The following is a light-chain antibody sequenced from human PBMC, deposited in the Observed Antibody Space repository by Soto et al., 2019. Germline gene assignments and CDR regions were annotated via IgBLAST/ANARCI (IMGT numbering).Light chain of an antibody. CDR2: EVI. Sequence: QSALTQPPSASGSPGQSVTISCTGTSGDIGYYNYVSWYQQYPGKAPKLIIYEVIKRPSGVPDRFSGSKSGNTASLTVSGLQEEDEADYYCSSYGGNNDVVFGGGTKVTVL. CDR3: SSYGGNNDVV. V-gene: IGLV2-8*01. CDR1: SGDIGYYNY. J-gene: IGLJ3*02.